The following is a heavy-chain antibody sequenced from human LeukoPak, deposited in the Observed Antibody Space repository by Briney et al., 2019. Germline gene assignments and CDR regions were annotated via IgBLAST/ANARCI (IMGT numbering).Heavy chain of an antibody. CDR3: ARDAYSGYDFDY. CDR1: GFTFSSYE. D-gene: IGHD5-12*01. CDR2: ISSSGSTI. Sequence: TGGSLRLSCAASGFTFSSYEMNWVRQAPGKGLEWVSYISSSGSTIYYADSVKGRFTISRDNAKNSLYLQMNNLRAEDTAVYYCARDAYSGYDFDYWGQGTLVTVSS. V-gene: IGHV3-48*03. J-gene: IGHJ4*02.